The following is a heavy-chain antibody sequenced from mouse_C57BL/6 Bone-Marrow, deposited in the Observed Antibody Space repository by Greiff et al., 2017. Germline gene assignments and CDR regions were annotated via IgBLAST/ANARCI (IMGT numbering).Heavy chain of an antibody. CDR1: GYTFTSYW. D-gene: IGHD1-1*01. CDR3: AGGFYYGSNYYAMDY. CDR2: IHPNSGST. Sequence: QVQLQQSGAELVKPGASVKLSCKASGYTFTSYWMHWVKQRPGQGLEWIGMIHPNSGSTNYNEKFKSKATLTVDKSSSTAYMQLSSLTSEDTAVYYCAGGFYYGSNYYAMDYWGQGTSVTVSS. J-gene: IGHJ4*01. V-gene: IGHV1-64*01.